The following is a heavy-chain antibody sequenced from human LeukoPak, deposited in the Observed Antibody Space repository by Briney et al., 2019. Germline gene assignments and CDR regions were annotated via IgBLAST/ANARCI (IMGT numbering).Heavy chain of an antibody. J-gene: IGHJ4*02. D-gene: IGHD3-3*01. V-gene: IGHV1-18*01. CDR1: GYTFTSYG. Sequence: GASVEVSCKASGYTFTSYGISWVRQAPGQGLEWMGWISAYNGNTNYAQKLQGRVTMTTDTSTSTAYMELRSLRSDDTAVYYCARVFSRRFLEWLPLDYWGQGTLVTVSS. CDR2: ISAYNGNT. CDR3: ARVFSRRFLEWLPLDY.